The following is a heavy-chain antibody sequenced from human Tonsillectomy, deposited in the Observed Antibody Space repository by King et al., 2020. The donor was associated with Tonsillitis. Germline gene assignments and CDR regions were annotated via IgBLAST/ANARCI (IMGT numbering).Heavy chain of an antibody. J-gene: IGHJ4*02. CDR2: ISAYNGNT. D-gene: IGHD5-18*01. Sequence: VQLVESGAEVKKPGASVKVSCKASGYTFASYGITWVRQAPGQGLEWMGWISAYNGNTNYAQKLQGRVTMTIDTSTSTAYMELRSLRSDDTAVYYCARGRGGSMDTAMVTFAYWGQGTLVTVSS. CDR1: GYTFASYG. CDR3: ARGRGGSMDTAMVTFAY. V-gene: IGHV1-18*01.